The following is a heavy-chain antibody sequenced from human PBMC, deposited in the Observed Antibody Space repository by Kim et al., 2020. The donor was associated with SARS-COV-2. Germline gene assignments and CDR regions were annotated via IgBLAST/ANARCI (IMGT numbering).Heavy chain of an antibody. J-gene: IGHJ4*02. V-gene: IGHV4-34*01. CDR3: ARGLRNTMIVVVYYFDY. CDR2: INHSGST. CDR1: GGSFSGYY. D-gene: IGHD3-22*01. Sequence: SETLSLTCAVYGGSFSGYYWSWIRQPPGKGLEWIGEINHSGSTNYNPSLKSRVTISVDTSKNQFSLKLSSVTAADTAVYYCARGLRNTMIVVVYYFDYWGQGTLVTVSS.